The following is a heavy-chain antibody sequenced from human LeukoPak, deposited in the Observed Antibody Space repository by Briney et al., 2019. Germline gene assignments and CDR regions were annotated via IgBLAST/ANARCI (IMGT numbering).Heavy chain of an antibody. D-gene: IGHD6-13*01. CDR1: GFTFSSYW. CDR2: IKQDGSEK. CDR3: SLEGSSWYRYFQH. V-gene: IGHV3-7*05. J-gene: IGHJ1*01. Sequence: GGSLRLSCAASGFTFSSYWMSWVRPAPGKGMEWGANIKQDGSEKYYVDSVKGRFTISRDNAKNSLYLQMNSLRAEDTAVYYSSLEGSSWYRYFQHWGQGTLVTVSS.